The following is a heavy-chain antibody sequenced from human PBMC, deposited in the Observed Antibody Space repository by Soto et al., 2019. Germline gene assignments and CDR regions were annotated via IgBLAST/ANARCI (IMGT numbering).Heavy chain of an antibody. J-gene: IGHJ6*02. V-gene: IGHV2-70*13. Sequence: SGPTLVNPTETLTLTCTFSGFSLTSPGMCVSWIRQSPGKALEWLALIERDDDDKYYSTSLKTRLTIPKDTRKNQVVLTMANMEPADTATYYCARSIRGPGRFNGMDVWGQGTTVTVSS. CDR1: GFSLTSPGMC. CDR2: IERDDDDK. D-gene: IGHD1-20*01. CDR3: ARSIRGPGRFNGMDV.